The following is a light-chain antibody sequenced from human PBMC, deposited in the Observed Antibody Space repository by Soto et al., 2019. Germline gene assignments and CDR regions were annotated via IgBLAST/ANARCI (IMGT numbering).Light chain of an antibody. J-gene: IGLJ1*01. CDR2: DVS. Sequence: QCALTHLASGSGAPGRWIPISCTGTSSDVGGYNYVSWYQQYPGKAPKLTIYDVSNRPSGVSNRFSGSKSGNTASLTISGLQAEDEADYFCSSYTGSSTYVFGTGTKVTVL. CDR3: SSYTGSSTYV. V-gene: IGLV2-14*03. CDR1: SSDVGGYNY.